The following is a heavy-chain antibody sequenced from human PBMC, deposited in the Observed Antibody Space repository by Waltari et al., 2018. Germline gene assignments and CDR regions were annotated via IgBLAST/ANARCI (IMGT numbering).Heavy chain of an antibody. D-gene: IGHD3-3*01. Sequence: QVRLVESGTEGKKHGASVQVSCKVAGYTLTELSRHWVRRPPGQGLEWRGGFYPEDCETIYAPKFQCRVTMTEDTSTDTAYMELRSLRSEDTAVYYCATHSTIFGVVPNLLDAFDIWGQGTMVPVSS. J-gene: IGHJ3*02. CDR2: FYPEDCET. V-gene: IGHV1-24*01. CDR1: GYTLTELS. CDR3: ATHSTIFGVVPNLLDAFDI.